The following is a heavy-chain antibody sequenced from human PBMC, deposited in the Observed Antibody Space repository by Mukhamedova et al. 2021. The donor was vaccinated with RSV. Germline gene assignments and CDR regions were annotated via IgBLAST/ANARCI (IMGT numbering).Heavy chain of an antibody. CDR3: AKGGYYYDSSGYYQDY. V-gene: IGHV3-30*02. Sequence: KGRFTISRDNSKNMLYLQMNSLRAEDTAVYYCAKGGYYYDSSGYYQDYWGQGTLVTVSS. D-gene: IGHD3-22*01. J-gene: IGHJ4*02.